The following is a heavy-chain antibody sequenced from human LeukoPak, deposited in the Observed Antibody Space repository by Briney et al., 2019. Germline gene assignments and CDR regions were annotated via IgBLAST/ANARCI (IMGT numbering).Heavy chain of an antibody. J-gene: IGHJ3*02. CDR1: GYSFTSYW. Sequence: GESLKISCKGTGYSFTSYWIGWVRQMPGKGLEWMGIIYPGDSDTRYSPSFQGQVTISADKSISTAYLQWSSLKASDTAMYYCARGVGLIVVVPAAIQHAFDIWGQGTMVTVSS. CDR2: IYPGDSDT. D-gene: IGHD2-2*02. V-gene: IGHV5-51*01. CDR3: ARGVGLIVVVPAAIQHAFDI.